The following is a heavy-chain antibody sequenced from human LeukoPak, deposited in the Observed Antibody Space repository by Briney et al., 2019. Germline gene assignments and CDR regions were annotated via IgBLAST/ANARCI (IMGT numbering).Heavy chain of an antibody. J-gene: IGHJ4*02. CDR3: AKGGRGSWAGNTGD. V-gene: IGHV3-23*01. CDR1: GFDSSSHG. Sequence: GGSLRLSCAASGFDSSSHGMNWVRQAPGKGLEWVSTINFNGGGTYYADSVKGRFSVSRDNSKNTLYLQMNSLRVEDTAVYYCAKGGRGSWAGNTGDWGQGTLVSVSS. CDR2: INFNGGGT. D-gene: IGHD3-10*01.